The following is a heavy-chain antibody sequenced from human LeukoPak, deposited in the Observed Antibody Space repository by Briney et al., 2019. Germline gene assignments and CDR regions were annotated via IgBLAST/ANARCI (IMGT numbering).Heavy chain of an antibody. CDR1: GFTFSSYS. J-gene: IGHJ4*02. Sequence: GGSLRLSCAASGFTFSSYSMNWVRQAPGKGLEWVSYISSSSSTIYYADSVKGRFTISRDNAKNSLYLQMNSLRAEDTAVYYCARGNYDSSGYYLLTFDYWGQGTLVTVSS. CDR2: ISSSSSTI. CDR3: ARGNYDSSGYYLLTFDY. D-gene: IGHD3-22*01. V-gene: IGHV3-48*01.